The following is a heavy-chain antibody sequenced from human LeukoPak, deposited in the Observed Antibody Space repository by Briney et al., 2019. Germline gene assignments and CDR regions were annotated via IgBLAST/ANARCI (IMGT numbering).Heavy chain of an antibody. Sequence: GGSLRLSCAASGFTFDDYAMHWVRQAPGKGLEWVSGISCNSASIGYADSVKGRFTISRDNAKNSLYLQMNSLRAEDTAVYYCARDVRVVGSGTAAGAYYYAMDVWGQGTTVTVSS. CDR2: ISCNSASI. D-gene: IGHD3-10*01. V-gene: IGHV3-9*01. CDR3: ARDVRVVGSGTAAGAYYYAMDV. J-gene: IGHJ6*02. CDR1: GFTFDDYA.